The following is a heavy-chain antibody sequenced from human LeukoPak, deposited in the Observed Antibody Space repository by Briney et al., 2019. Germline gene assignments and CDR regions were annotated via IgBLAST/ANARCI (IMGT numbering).Heavy chain of an antibody. CDR2: IRSKAYGGTT. V-gene: IGHV3-49*04. CDR1: GFTFGDYA. D-gene: IGHD2-2*02. CDR3: TRDVVVVPAAIADYYYYYMDV. J-gene: IGHJ6*03. Sequence: GGSLRLSCTASGFTFGDYAMSWVRQAPGKGLEWVGFIRSKAYGGTTEYAASVKGRFTISRDDSKSIAYLQMNSLKTEDTAVYYCTRDVVVVPAAIADYYYYYMDVWGKGTTVTVSS.